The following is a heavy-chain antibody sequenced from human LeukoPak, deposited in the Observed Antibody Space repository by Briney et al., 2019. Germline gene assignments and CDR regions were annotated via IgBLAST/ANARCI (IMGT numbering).Heavy chain of an antibody. D-gene: IGHD6-19*01. J-gene: IGHJ5*02. Sequence: GGSLRLSCAASGFTFSSYGMHWVRQAPGKGLEWVAVISYDGSNKYYADSVKGRFTISRDNSKNTLYLQMNSLRAEDTAVYYCAKMPRYSSGWYRFDPWGQGTQVTVS. V-gene: IGHV3-30*18. CDR2: ISYDGSNK. CDR3: AKMPRYSSGWYRFDP. CDR1: GFTFSSYG.